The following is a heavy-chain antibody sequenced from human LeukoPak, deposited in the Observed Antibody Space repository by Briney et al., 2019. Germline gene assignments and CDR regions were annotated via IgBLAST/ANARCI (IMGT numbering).Heavy chain of an antibody. CDR2: ISSSGSTI. D-gene: IGHD6-19*01. V-gene: IGHV3-11*01. CDR1: GFTFSTCA. Sequence: PGGSLRLSCAASGFTFSTCAMSWVRQAPGKGLEWVSYISSSGSTIYYADSVKGRFTISRDNAKNSLYLQMNSLRAEDTAVYYCARDSSGWPDPDYWGQGTLVTVSS. CDR3: ARDSSGWPDPDY. J-gene: IGHJ4*02.